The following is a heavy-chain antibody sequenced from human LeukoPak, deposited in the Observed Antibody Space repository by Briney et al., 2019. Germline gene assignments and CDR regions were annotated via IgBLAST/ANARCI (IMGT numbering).Heavy chain of an antibody. CDR3: ARDPRAAEFYYYYYMDV. CDR1: GFTFSSYA. V-gene: IGHV3-30-3*01. D-gene: IGHD6-13*01. Sequence: PGGSLRLSCAASGFTFSSYAMHWVRQAPGKGLEWVAVISYDGSNKYYADSVKGRFTISRDNSKNTLYLQMNSLRAEDTAVYYCARDPRAAEFYYYYYMDVWGKGTTVTVSS. J-gene: IGHJ6*03. CDR2: ISYDGSNK.